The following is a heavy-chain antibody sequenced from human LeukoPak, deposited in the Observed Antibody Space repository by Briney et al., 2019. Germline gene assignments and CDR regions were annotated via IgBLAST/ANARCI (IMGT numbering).Heavy chain of an antibody. Sequence: TLSLTCTVSGGSISSGGYYWSWIRQHPGKGLEWIGYIYYSGSTYYNPSLKSRVTISVDTSKNQFSLKLSSVTAADTAVYYCARSGYGYDNWFDPWGQGTLVTVSS. J-gene: IGHJ5*02. D-gene: IGHD5-18*01. CDR3: ARSGYGYDNWFDP. V-gene: IGHV4-31*03. CDR2: IYYSGST. CDR1: GGSISSGGYY.